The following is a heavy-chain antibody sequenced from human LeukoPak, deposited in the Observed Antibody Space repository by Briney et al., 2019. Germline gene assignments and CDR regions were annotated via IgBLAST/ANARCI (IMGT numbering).Heavy chain of an antibody. CDR3: AKDRIAVADTPGDY. D-gene: IGHD6-19*01. CDR2: ISGSGGST. J-gene: IGHJ4*02. Sequence: PGGSLRLSCAASGFTFSSYAMSWVRQAPGKGLEWVSAISGSGGSTYYADSVRGRFTISRDNSKNTLYLQMNSLRAEDTAVYYCAKDRIAVADTPGDYWGQGTLVTVSS. CDR1: GFTFSSYA. V-gene: IGHV3-23*01.